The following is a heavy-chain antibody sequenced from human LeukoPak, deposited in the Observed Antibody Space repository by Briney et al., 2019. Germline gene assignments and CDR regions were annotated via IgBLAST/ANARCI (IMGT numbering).Heavy chain of an antibody. D-gene: IGHD3-22*01. J-gene: IGHJ4*02. CDR3: ARVAYYDSSGYFYDY. CDR2: IYYSGST. Sequence: SETLSLTCTVSGGSVSRGGYYWSWIRQPPGKGLEWIGYIYYSGSTNYNPSLKSRVTISVDRSKNRFSLKLTSVTAADTAVYYCARVAYYDSSGYFYDYWGQGTLVTVSS. CDR1: GGSVSRGGYY. V-gene: IGHV4-61*08.